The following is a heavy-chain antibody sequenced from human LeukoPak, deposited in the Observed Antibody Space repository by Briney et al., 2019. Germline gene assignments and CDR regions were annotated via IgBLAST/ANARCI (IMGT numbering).Heavy chain of an antibody. Sequence: PSETLSLTCTVSDGSIISYYWGWIRQPPGKGLEWIGYIYYNGSTNYNPSLKSRVTISVDTSKNQFSLKLSSVTAADTAVYYCATCSGGSCFTFDIWGQGTMVTVSS. J-gene: IGHJ3*02. CDR3: ATCSGGSCFTFDI. D-gene: IGHD2-15*01. CDR2: IYYNGST. V-gene: IGHV4-59*01. CDR1: DGSIISYY.